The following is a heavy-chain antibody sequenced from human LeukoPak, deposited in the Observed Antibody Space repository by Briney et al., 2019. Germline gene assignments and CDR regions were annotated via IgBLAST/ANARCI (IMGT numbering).Heavy chain of an antibody. J-gene: IGHJ3*02. CDR1: GGSFSGYY. D-gene: IGHD4-17*01. V-gene: IGHV4-59*01. CDR2: IYYSGST. CDR3: AREDYGDDGDAFDI. Sequence: SETLSLTCAVYGGSFSGYYWSWIRQPPGKGLEWIGYIYYSGSTNYNPSLKSRVTISVDTSKNQFSLKLSSVTAADTAVYYCAREDYGDDGDAFDIWGQGTMVTVSS.